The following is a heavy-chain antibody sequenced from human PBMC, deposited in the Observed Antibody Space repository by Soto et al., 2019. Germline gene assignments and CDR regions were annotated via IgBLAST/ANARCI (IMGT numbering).Heavy chain of an antibody. J-gene: IGHJ5*02. CDR2: IIPILGTP. CDR3: ARVMDRITIFGVALNWFDP. Sequence: QVQLAQSGAEVKKPGSSVKVSCKASGDTFSSYAISWVRQAPGQGLEWMGGIIPILGTPNYAQKFQGRVTITADKSTSTAYMELSSLRSEDTAVYYCARVMDRITIFGVALNWFDPWGQGTLVTVSS. CDR1: GDTFSSYA. V-gene: IGHV1-69*06. D-gene: IGHD3-3*01.